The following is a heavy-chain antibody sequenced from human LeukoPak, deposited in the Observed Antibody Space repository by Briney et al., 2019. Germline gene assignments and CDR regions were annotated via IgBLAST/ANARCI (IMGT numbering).Heavy chain of an antibody. Sequence: SETLSLTCAVYGGSFSDYYWSWFRQPPGKGLEWIGEIYPSGATFYNPSLKSRVTVSKDTSMSQFSLNLRIVTAADTALYYCAGYHNWFLNDHWGQGTQVTVSS. J-gene: IGHJ4*02. V-gene: IGHV4-34*01. D-gene: IGHD1-1*01. CDR1: GGSFSDYY. CDR3: AGYHNWFLNDH. CDR2: IYPSGAT.